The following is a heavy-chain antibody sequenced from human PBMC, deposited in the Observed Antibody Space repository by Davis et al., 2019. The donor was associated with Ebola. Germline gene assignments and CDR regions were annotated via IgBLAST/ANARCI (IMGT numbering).Heavy chain of an antibody. D-gene: IGHD6-13*01. J-gene: IGHJ6*02. V-gene: IGHV3-7*01. CDR3: ARVDGYSSSWYSYMGYYYYGMDV. CDR2: IKQDGSEK. Sequence: GESLKISCAASGFTFSSYWMSWVRQAPGKGLEWVANIKQDGSEKYYVDSVKGRFTISRDNAKNSLYLQMNSLRAEDTAVYYCARVDGYSSSWYSYMGYYYYGMDVWGQGTTVTVSS. CDR1: GFTFSSYW.